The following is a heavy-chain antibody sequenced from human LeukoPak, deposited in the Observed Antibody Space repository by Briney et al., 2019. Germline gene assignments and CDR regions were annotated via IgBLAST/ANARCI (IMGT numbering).Heavy chain of an antibody. CDR3: ARVPIAYCGGDCSNNWFDP. CDR1: GYTFTSYD. J-gene: IGHJ5*02. Sequence: ASVKVSCKASGYTFTSYDINWVRQATGQGLEWMGWMNPNSGSTGYAQKFQGRVTMTRNTSISTAYMELSSLRSEDTAVYYCARVPIAYCGGDCSNNWFDPWGQGTLVTVSS. D-gene: IGHD2-21*02. V-gene: IGHV1-8*01. CDR2: MNPNSGST.